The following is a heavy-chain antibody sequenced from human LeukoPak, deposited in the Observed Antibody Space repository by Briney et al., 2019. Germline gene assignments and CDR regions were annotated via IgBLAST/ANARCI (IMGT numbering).Heavy chain of an antibody. CDR3: ARVTYYDSSGAIDY. CDR2: IYYSGST. D-gene: IGHD3-22*01. Sequence: WETLSLTCTVSGGSISSYYWSWIRQPPGKGLEWIGYIYYSGSTNYNPSLKSRVTISVDTSKNQFSLKLSSVTAADTAVYYCARVTYYDSSGAIDYWGQGTLVTVSS. V-gene: IGHV4-59*01. J-gene: IGHJ4*02. CDR1: GGSISSYY.